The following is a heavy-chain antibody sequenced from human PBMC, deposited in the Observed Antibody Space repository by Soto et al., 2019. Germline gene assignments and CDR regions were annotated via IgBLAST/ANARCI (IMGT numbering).Heavy chain of an antibody. J-gene: IGHJ4*02. CDR2: IYYRGTR. V-gene: IGHV4-39*01. CDR3: ASNEEYYFDY. Sequence: QLQLQESGPGLVKPSETLSLTCSVSGGSVSSGSFGSSGHYWGWIRQPPGKGLEWIGSIYYRGTRYYTPSLKSRVTISVDKSKNQFSLEVRSVTDSDTAVYYCASNEEYYFDYWGQGTMVTVSS. CDR1: GGSVSSGSFGSSGHY.